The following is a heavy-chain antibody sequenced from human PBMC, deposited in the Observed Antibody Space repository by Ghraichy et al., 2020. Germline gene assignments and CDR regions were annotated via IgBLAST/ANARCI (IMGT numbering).Heavy chain of an antibody. D-gene: IGHD6-13*01. CDR2: ISSSGSTI. J-gene: IGHJ4*02. V-gene: IGHV3-11*01. CDR1: GFTFSDYY. Sequence: GGSLRLSCAASGFTFSDYYMSWIRQAPGKGLEWVSYISSSGSTIYYADSVKGRFTISRDNAKNSLYLQMNSLRAEDTAVYYCARDRIAAADFFDYWGQGTLVTVSS. CDR3: ARDRIAAADFFDY.